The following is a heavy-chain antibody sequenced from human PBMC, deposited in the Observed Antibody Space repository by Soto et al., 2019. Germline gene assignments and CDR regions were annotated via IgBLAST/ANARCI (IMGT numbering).Heavy chain of an antibody. Sequence: EVQLVESGGGLVKPGGSLRLSCAASGFTFSNAWLSWVRQAPGKGLEWVGRIKSKTDGGTTDYAAHVKGRFTISRDDSKKTLYLQMNSLKTEDTAVYYCTTDASTYCGGDCYPYFDYWGQGTLVTVSS. D-gene: IGHD2-21*02. CDR2: IKSKTDGGTT. V-gene: IGHV3-15*01. CDR1: GFTFSNAW. J-gene: IGHJ4*02. CDR3: TTDASTYCGGDCYPYFDY.